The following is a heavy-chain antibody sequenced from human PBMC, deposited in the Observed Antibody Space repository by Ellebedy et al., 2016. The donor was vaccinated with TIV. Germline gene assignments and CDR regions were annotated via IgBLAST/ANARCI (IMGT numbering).Heavy chain of an antibody. J-gene: IGHJ4*02. CDR1: GFTFSNAW. Sequence: GESLKISCAASGFTFSNAWMSWVRQAPGKGLEWVGRIKSKTDGGTTDYAAPVKGRFTISRDDSKNTLYLQMNSLKTEDTAVYYCTTGLSITFGGVIVRFDYWGQGTLVTVSS. CDR2: IKSKTDGGTT. D-gene: IGHD3-16*02. CDR3: TTGLSITFGGVIVRFDY. V-gene: IGHV3-15*01.